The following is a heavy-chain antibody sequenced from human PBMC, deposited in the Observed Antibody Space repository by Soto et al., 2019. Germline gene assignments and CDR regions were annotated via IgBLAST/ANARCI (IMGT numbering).Heavy chain of an antibody. CDR1: GFTFGDYW. V-gene: IGHV3-74*03. Sequence: GGSLRLSCAASGFTFGDYWMHWVRQPPGKGPEWVSRMTGDGRTTQYADSVKGRFTASRDNAKSTLYLQMNSLRAEDTAVYYCATGEVDYWGPGTLVPVSS. CDR3: ATGEVDY. CDR2: MTGDGRTT. J-gene: IGHJ4*02.